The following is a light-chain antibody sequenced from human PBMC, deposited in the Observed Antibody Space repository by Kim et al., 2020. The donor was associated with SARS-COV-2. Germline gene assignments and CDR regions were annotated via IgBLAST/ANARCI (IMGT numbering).Light chain of an antibody. CDR1: SSDVGGHNH. J-gene: IGLJ1*01. CDR2: DVS. CDR3: NSYSSSSTLYV. V-gene: IGLV2-14*03. Sequence: QSVLTQPASVSGSPGQSITISCSGTSSDVGGHNHVSWYQQHPGKVPKLLIYDVSNRPSGVSNRFSGSKSGNTASLTISGLQADDEADYYCNSYSSSSTLYVFGTGTKVTVL.